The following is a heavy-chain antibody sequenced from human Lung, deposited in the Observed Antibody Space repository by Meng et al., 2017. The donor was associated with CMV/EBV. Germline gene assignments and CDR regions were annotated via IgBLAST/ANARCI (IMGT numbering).Heavy chain of an antibody. Sequence: QVQLQQWGAGLLKPSXTLXLICAXYGGSFSGYYWSWIRQPPGKGLEWIGEINHSGSTNYNPSLKSRVTISVDTSKNQFSLKLSSVTAADTAVYYCARASARVAAAGMRDLRYWGQGTLVTVSS. CDR1: GGSFSGYY. V-gene: IGHV4-34*01. CDR3: ARASARVAAAGMRDLRY. CDR2: INHSGST. D-gene: IGHD6-13*01. J-gene: IGHJ4*02.